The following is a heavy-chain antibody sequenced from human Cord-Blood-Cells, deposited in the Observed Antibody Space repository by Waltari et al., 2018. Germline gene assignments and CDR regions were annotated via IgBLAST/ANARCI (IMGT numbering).Heavy chain of an antibody. D-gene: IGHD3-22*01. J-gene: IGHJ3*02. CDR3: AVYDSSGYYSYDAFDI. CDR1: GGTFSSYA. V-gene: IGHV1-69*10. CDR2: IIPILGIA. Sequence: QVQLVQSGAEVKKPGSSVKVSCKASGGTFSSYAISWVRQAPGQGLEWMGGIIPILGIANYEQKCQGRVTITADKSTSTAYMELSSLRSEDTAVYYCAVYDSSGYYSYDAFDIWGQGTMVTVSS.